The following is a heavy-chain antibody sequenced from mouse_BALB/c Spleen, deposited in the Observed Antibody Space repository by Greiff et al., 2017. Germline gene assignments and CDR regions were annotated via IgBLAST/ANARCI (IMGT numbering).Heavy chain of an antibody. CDR3: AHVTTATAYAMDY. Sequence: EVKLQESGPGLVKPSQSLSLTCTVTGYSITSDYAWNWIRQFPGNKLEWMGYISYSGSTSYNPSLKSRISITRDTSKNQFFLQLNSVTTEDTATYDCAHVTTATAYAMDYWGQGTSVTVSS. V-gene: IGHV3-2*02. CDR1: GYSITSDYA. J-gene: IGHJ4*01. CDR2: ISYSGST. D-gene: IGHD1-2*01.